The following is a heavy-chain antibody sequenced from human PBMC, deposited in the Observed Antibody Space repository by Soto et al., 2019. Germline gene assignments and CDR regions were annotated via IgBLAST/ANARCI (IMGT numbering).Heavy chain of an antibody. V-gene: IGHV3-23*01. D-gene: IGHD3-10*01. CDR1: GLTFGSRA. CDR3: ARGSTDSYPGSRIFDF. Sequence: GGSLRLSCVASGLTFGSRAMSWVRQAPGEGLQWVSTITDTGGDAKYADSVRGRFVVSRDNSKKTLYLQMTSLTAEDSAMYFCARGSTDSYPGSRIFDFWGRGTLVTVSS. J-gene: IGHJ4*02. CDR2: ITDTGGDA.